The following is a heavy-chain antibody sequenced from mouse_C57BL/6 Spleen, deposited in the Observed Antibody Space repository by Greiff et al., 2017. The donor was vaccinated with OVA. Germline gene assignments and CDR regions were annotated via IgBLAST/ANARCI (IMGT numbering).Heavy chain of an antibody. V-gene: IGHV1-54*01. CDR1: GYAFTNYL. J-gene: IGHJ2*01. Sequence: QVQLKESGAELVRPGTSVKVSCKASGYAFTNYLIEWVKQRPGQGLEWIGVINPGSGGTNYNEKFKGKATLTADKSSSTAYMQLSSLTSEDSAVYFCARGEITTAFDYWGQGTTLTVSS. CDR3: ARGEITTAFDY. CDR2: INPGSGGT. D-gene: IGHD1-2*01.